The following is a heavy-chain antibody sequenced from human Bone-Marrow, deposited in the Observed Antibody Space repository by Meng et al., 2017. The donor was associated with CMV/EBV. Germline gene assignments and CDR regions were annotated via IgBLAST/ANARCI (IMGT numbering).Heavy chain of an antibody. D-gene: IGHD3-3*01. CDR2: IIPAFNTV. V-gene: IGHV1-69*05. Sequence: SVKVSCKASGGPFKNYPISWVRQAPGVGLEWMGGIIPAFNTVDYAHKFQDRVTITTDESTSTAYMELSSLRSDDTAVYYCARGTLVSRGGNYYYTMDVWGQGTTVNV. J-gene: IGHJ6*02. CDR3: ARGTLVSRGGNYYYTMDV. CDR1: GGPFKNYP.